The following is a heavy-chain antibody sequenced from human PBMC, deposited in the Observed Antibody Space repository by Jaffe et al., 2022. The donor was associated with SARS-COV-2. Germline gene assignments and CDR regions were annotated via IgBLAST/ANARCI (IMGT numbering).Heavy chain of an antibody. CDR1: GFTFSNAW. J-gene: IGHJ4*02. CDR2: IKSKTDGGTT. Sequence: EVQLVESGGGLVKPGGSLRLSCAASGFTFSNAWMSWVRQAPGKGLEWVGRIKSKTDGGTTDYAAPVKGRFTISRDDSKNTLYLQMNSLKTEDTAVYYCTTVPLGDYDFWSGYLWWGQGTLVTVSS. V-gene: IGHV3-15*01. CDR3: TTVPLGDYDFWSGYLW. D-gene: IGHD3-3*01.